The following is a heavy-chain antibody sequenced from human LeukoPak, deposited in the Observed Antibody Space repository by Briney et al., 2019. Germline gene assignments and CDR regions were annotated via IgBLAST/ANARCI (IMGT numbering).Heavy chain of an antibody. CDR2: ISAYNGNT. V-gene: IGHV1-18*04. CDR1: GYTFTSYY. D-gene: IGHD5-18*01. CDR3: ARNTAKVFFEY. J-gene: IGHJ4*02. Sequence: GASVKVSCKASGYTFTSYYMHWVRQAPGQGLEWMGWISAYNGNTNYAQKHQGRVIMTTDTATTTAYMELRSLRSDDTAVYYCARNTAKVFFEYWGQGTLVTVSS.